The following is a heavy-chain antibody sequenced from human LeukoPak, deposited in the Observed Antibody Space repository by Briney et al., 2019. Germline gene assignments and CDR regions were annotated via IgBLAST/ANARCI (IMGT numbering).Heavy chain of an antibody. J-gene: IGHJ4*02. CDR2: INHSGST. CDR1: GGSFSGYY. V-gene: IGHV4-34*01. D-gene: IGHD3-10*01. Sequence: PSETLSLTCAVYGGSFSGYYWSWIRQPPGKGLEWIGEINHSGSTNYNPSLKSRVTISVDTSKNQFSLKLSSVTAADTAVYYCARLTMVRGVTFDYWGQGTLVTVSS. CDR3: ARLTMVRGVTFDY.